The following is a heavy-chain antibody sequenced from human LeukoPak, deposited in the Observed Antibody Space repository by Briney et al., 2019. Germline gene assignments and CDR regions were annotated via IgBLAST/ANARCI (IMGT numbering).Heavy chain of an antibody. CDR3: ARRAISSSPPFDY. J-gene: IGHJ4*02. V-gene: IGHV4-59*08. Sequence: SETLSLTCTVSGGSISSYYWSWIRQPPGKGLEWIGYIYYSGSTNYNPSLKSRVTISVDTSKNQSSLKLSSVTAADTAVYYCARRAISSSPPFDYWGQGTLVTVSS. CDR2: IYYSGST. CDR1: GGSISSYY. D-gene: IGHD6-6*01.